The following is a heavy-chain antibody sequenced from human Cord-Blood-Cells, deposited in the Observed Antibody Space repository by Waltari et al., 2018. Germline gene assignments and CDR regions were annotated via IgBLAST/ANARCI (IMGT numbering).Heavy chain of an antibody. Sequence: EVQLVESGGGLIQPGGSLRLSCAASGFTVSSNYMSWVRQAPGKGLEWVSVIYSGGSTYYAESVKGRFTISRDNAKNTLYLQMNSLRAEDTAVYYCARLDSSSWSHFDYWGQGTLVTVSS. V-gene: IGHV3-53*01. D-gene: IGHD6-13*01. CDR3: ARLDSSSWSHFDY. CDR1: GFTVSSNY. J-gene: IGHJ4*02. CDR2: IYSGGST.